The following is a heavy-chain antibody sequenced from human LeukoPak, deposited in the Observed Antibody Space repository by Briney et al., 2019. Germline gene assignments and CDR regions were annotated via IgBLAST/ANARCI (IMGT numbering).Heavy chain of an antibody. CDR1: GFTFSSYS. CDR2: ISGSGGST. CDR3: AKVSWSYCSSTSCPFDY. Sequence: GGSLRLSCAASGFTFSSYSMNWVRQAPGKGLEWVSAISGSGGSTYYADSVKGRFTISRDNSKNTLYLQMNSLRAEDTAVYYCAKVSWSYCSSTSCPFDYWGQGTLVTVSS. V-gene: IGHV3-23*01. D-gene: IGHD2-2*01. J-gene: IGHJ4*02.